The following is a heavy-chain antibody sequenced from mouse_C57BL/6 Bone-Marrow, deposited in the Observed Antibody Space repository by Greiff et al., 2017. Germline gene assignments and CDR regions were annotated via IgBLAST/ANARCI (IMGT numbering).Heavy chain of an antibody. D-gene: IGHD2-5*01. CDR1: GYTFTSYG. J-gene: IGHJ3*01. V-gene: IGHV1-81*01. Sequence: QVHVKQSGAELARPGASVKLSCKASGYTFTSYGISWVKQRTGQGLEWIGEIYPRSGNTYYNEKFKGKATLTADKSSLTAYMELRSLTSEDSAVYFCARSDYSNYWFAYWGQGTLVTVSA. CDR3: ARSDYSNYWFAY. CDR2: IYPRSGNT.